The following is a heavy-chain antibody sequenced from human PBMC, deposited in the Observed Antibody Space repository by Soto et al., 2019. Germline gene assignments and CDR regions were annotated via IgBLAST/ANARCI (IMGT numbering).Heavy chain of an antibody. D-gene: IGHD3-3*01. Sequence: EVQLVESGGGLVKPGGSLRLSCAASGFTFSSYSMNWVRQAPGKGPEWVSSISSSSSYIYYADSVKGRFTISRDNAKNSLYLQMNSLRAEDTAVYYCARASLDYDFWSGYQVYYYYYMDVWGKGTTVTVSS. V-gene: IGHV3-21*01. J-gene: IGHJ6*03. CDR1: GFTFSSYS. CDR3: ARASLDYDFWSGYQVYYYYYMDV. CDR2: ISSSSSYI.